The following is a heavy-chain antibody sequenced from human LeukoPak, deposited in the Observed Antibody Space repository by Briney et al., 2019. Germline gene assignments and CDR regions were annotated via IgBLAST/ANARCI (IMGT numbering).Heavy chain of an antibody. CDR1: GYTFTGYY. V-gene: IGHV1-2*02. D-gene: IGHD2-2*01. J-gene: IGHJ4*02. CDR3: ARDAGYCRSTTCSADFDY. Sequence: GASVKVSCKASGYTFTGYYMHWVRQAPGQGLEWMGWINPKSGGTNYAQKFQGRVTMTRDTSISTAYMELSRLRSDDTAVYYCARDAGYCRSTTCSADFDYWGQGTLVTVSS. CDR2: INPKSGGT.